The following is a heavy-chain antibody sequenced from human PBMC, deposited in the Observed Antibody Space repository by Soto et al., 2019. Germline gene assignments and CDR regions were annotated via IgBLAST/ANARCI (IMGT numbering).Heavy chain of an antibody. Sequence: GGSLRLSCAASGFTFSSYWMHWVRQAPGKGLVWVSRINSDGSRTSYADSVKGRFTISRDNAKNTLYLQMNSLRAEDTAVYYCAREDILGVRSFDYWGQGTLVTVSS. J-gene: IGHJ4*02. CDR3: AREDILGVRSFDY. CDR1: GFTFSSYW. D-gene: IGHD3-9*01. V-gene: IGHV3-74*01. CDR2: INSDGSRT.